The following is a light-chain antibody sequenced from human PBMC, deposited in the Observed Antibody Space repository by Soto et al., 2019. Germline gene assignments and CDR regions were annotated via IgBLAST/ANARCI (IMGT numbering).Light chain of an antibody. CDR3: QQSYSTPYT. J-gene: IGKJ2*01. CDR1: QSISSY. V-gene: IGKV1-39*01. CDR2: AAS. Sequence: DIQMTQSPSSLSASVGDRVTITCRASQSISSYLNWYQQKPGKAPKLLIYAASSLQSGVPSRFRGSGSGTDFTLTISSLQTVDVATYYCQQSYSTPYTFVQGTKLDIK.